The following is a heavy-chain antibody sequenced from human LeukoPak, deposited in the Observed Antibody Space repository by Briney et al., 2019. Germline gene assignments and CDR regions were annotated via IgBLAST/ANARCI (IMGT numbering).Heavy chain of an antibody. J-gene: IGHJ4*02. Sequence: GGSLRLSCEASGFTFSAYAMTWVRQAPGKGLEWVSTISGSGSSTYYADSVKGRFTISRDDSKNTLYLQANSLRAEDTAVYYCARASYCSGGICYYYYWGQGTLVTVSS. V-gene: IGHV3-23*01. CDR3: ARASYCSGGICYYYY. CDR2: ISGSGSST. D-gene: IGHD2-15*01. CDR1: GFTFSAYA.